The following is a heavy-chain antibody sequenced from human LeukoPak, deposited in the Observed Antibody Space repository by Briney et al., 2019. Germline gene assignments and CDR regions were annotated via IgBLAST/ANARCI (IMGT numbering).Heavy chain of an antibody. V-gene: IGHV4-30-4*07. CDR2: IYYSGST. Sequence: SETLSLTCAVSGGSISSGGYSWSWIRQPPGKGLEWIGYIYYSGSTYYNPSLKSRVTISVDTSKNQFSLKLSSVTAADTAVYYCARGLRRGYYDSSKRRSGNWFDPWGQGTLVTVSS. J-gene: IGHJ5*02. CDR1: GGSISSGGYS. CDR3: ARGLRRGYYDSSKRRSGNWFDP. D-gene: IGHD3-22*01.